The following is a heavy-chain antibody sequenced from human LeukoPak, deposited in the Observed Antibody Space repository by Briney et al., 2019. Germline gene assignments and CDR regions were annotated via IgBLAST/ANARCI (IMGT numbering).Heavy chain of an antibody. CDR1: GGTFSSYT. CDR3: ALTGYSSGWTPVNWFDP. J-gene: IGHJ5*02. D-gene: IGHD6-19*01. CDR2: IIPILGIA. V-gene: IGHV1-69*02. Sequence: ASVKVSCKASGGTFSSYTISWVRQAPGQGLELMGRIIPILGIANYAQKFQGRVTITADKSTSTAYMELSSLRSEDTAVYYCALTGYSSGWTPVNWFDPWGQGTLVTVSS.